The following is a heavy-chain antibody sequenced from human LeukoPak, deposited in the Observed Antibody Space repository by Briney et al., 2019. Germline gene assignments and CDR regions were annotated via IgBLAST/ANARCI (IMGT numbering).Heavy chain of an antibody. V-gene: IGHV3-23*01. J-gene: IGHJ4*02. CDR1: GFTFSSYS. CDR2: ISGSGGST. D-gene: IGHD3-10*01. Sequence: PGGSLRLSCAASGFTFSSYSMNWVRQAPGKGLEWVSAISGSGGSTYYADSVKGRFTISRDNSKNTLYLQMNSLRAEDTAVYYCAKSEVRGVIIARFDYWGQGTLVTVSS. CDR3: AKSEVRGVIIARFDY.